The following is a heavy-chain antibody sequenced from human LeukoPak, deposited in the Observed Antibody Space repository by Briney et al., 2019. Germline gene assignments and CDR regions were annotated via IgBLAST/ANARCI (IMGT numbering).Heavy chain of an antibody. Sequence: GASVKVSCKASGYTFTGYYMRWVRQAPGQGLEWMGWINPNSGGTNYAQKFQGRVTMTRDTSISTAYMELSRLRSDDTAVYYCARDLERYSSSWVFDYWGQGTLVTVSS. D-gene: IGHD6-13*01. CDR2: INPNSGGT. V-gene: IGHV1-2*02. J-gene: IGHJ4*02. CDR1: GYTFTGYY. CDR3: ARDLERYSSSWVFDY.